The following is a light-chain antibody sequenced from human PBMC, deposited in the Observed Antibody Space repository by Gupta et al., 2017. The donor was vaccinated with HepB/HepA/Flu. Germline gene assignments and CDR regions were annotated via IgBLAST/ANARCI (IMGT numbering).Light chain of an antibody. CDR3: QQSDSTPNT. J-gene: IGKJ2*01. Sequence: DIQMTQSPSSLSASVGDRVTITCRASQSISSYLNWYQQKPGKAPKLLIYAASSLQSGVPSRFSGSGSGTDFTLTISNLQPEDFATYYCQQSDSTPNTFGQGTKLEIK. V-gene: IGKV1-39*01. CDR2: AAS. CDR1: QSISSY.